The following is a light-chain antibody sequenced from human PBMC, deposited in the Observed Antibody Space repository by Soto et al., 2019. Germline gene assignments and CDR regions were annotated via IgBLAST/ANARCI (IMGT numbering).Light chain of an antibody. V-gene: IGKV3-20*01. J-gene: IGKJ2*01. CDR3: QQWGGSPAMYT. CDR1: QSVNSNY. CDR2: GAS. Sequence: EIVLTQSPGTLSLSPGERATLSCRTSQSVNSNYIAWYQQKPGQAPRLLIYGASNRAAGIPDRFSGSGSGTDFTLTISRLEPEDFAVYFCQQWGGSPAMYTLGQGTKLQIK.